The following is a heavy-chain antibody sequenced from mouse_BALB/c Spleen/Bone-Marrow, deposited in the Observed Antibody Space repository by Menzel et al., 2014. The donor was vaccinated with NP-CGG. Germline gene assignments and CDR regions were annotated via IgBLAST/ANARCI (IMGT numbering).Heavy chain of an antibody. J-gene: IGHJ4*01. Sequence: EVKVVESGGGLVKPGGSLKLSCAASGFTFSSYAMSWVRQSPEKRLEWVAEISSGGSYTYYPDTVTGRFTISRDNAKNTLYLEMNSLRSEDTAMYYCARDHYGYYTMDYWGQGTSVTVSS. V-gene: IGHV5-9-4*01. CDR1: GFTFSSYA. D-gene: IGHD1-2*01. CDR3: ARDHYGYYTMDY. CDR2: ISSGGSYT.